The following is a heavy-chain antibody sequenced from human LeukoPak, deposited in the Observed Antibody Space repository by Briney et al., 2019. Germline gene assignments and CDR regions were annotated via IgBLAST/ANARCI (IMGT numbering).Heavy chain of an antibody. J-gene: IGHJ6*03. V-gene: IGHV3-30*02. CDR3: AKYALVDTGNYYYYYMDV. Sequence: PGGSLRLSCAASGFTFSSYGMHWVRQAPGKGLEWVAFIRYDGSNKYYADSVKGRFTISRDNSKNTLYLQMNSLRAEDTAVYYCAKYALVDTGNYYYYYMDVWGKGTTVTVSS. D-gene: IGHD5-18*01. CDR2: IRYDGSNK. CDR1: GFTFSSYG.